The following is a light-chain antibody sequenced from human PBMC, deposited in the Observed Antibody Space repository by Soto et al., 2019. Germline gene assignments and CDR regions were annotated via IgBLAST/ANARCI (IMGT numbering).Light chain of an antibody. J-gene: IGKJ5*01. Sequence: EIVMTQSPATLSVSPGGRATLSCRASQSVYNNLAWYQQKPGQAPRLLIYDASTRATGIPASFSGSGSGTEFTLTIRSLQSGDFAIYYCQQYNNWPIPFGQGTRLEIK. V-gene: IGKV3-15*01. CDR1: QSVYNN. CDR3: QQYNNWPIP. CDR2: DAS.